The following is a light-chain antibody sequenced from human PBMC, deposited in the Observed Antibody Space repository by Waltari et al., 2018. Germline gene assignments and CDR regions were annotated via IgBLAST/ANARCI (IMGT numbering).Light chain of an antibody. Sequence: QSALTQPASVSGSPGQSLTISCTGTNSDVGSNNYVSWYQQHPGKAPKLMIYDVSNRPSGVFNSFSGSKSGTTASLTMSGLQAEDEADYFCNAFTGRTWVFGGGTKLTVL. CDR2: DVS. CDR3: NAFTGRTWV. V-gene: IGLV2-14*03. CDR1: NSDVGSNNY. J-gene: IGLJ3*02.